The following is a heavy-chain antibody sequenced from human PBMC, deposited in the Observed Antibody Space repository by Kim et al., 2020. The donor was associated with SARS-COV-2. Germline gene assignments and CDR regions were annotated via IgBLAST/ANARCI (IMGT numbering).Heavy chain of an antibody. J-gene: IGHJ1*01. Sequence: NPSLKSRVTLSVDTSKSQFSLKLSSVTAADTAVYYCARRVAATRLGYFQHWGQGTLVTVSS. CDR3: ARRVAATRLGYFQH. V-gene: IGHV4-34*01. D-gene: IGHD2-15*01.